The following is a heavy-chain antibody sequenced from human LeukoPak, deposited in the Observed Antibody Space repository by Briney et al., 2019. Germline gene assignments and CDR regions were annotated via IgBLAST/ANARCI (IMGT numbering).Heavy chain of an antibody. CDR2: ISYDGSNK. V-gene: IGHV3-30-3*01. D-gene: IGHD3-22*01. J-gene: IGHJ4*02. CDR1: GFTFSNAW. CDR3: ASWFEINYGDSSGSLDY. Sequence: PEGSLRLSCAASGFTFSNAWMSWVRQAPGKGLEWVAVISYDGSNKYYADSVKGRFTISRDNSKNTLYLQMNSLRAEDTAVYYCASWFEINYGDSSGSLDYWGQGTLVTVSS.